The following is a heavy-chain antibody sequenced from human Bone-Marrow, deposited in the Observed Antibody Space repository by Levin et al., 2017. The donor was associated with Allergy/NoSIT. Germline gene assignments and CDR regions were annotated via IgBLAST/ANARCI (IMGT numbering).Heavy chain of an antibody. CDR3: ARETVVPAAIHWFDP. CDR1: GGSFSGYY. D-gene: IGHD2-2*01. Sequence: GSLRLSCAVYGGSFSGYYWSWIRQPPGKGLEWIGEINHSGSTNYNPSLKSRVTISVDTSKNQFSLKLSSVTAADTAVYYCARETVVPAAIHWFDPWGQGTLVTVSS. CDR2: INHSGST. V-gene: IGHV4-34*01. J-gene: IGHJ5*02.